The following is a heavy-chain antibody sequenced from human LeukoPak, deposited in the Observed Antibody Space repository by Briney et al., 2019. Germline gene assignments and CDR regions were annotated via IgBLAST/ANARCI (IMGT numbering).Heavy chain of an antibody. J-gene: IGHJ4*02. Sequence: PGGSLRLSCAASGFTFGSYAMSWVRQAPGKGLEWVSAISGSGGSTYYADSVKGRFTISRDNSKYTLYLQMNSLRAEDTAVYYCAKDWRGSGSSIFDYWGQGTLVTVSS. D-gene: IGHD3-10*01. V-gene: IGHV3-23*01. CDR2: ISGSGGST. CDR3: AKDWRGSGSSIFDY. CDR1: GFTFGSYA.